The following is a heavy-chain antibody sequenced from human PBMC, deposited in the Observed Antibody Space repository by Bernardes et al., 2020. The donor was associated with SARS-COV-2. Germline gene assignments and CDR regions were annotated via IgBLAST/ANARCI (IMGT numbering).Heavy chain of an antibody. D-gene: IGHD3-16*01. J-gene: IGHJ6*02. V-gene: IGHV3-23*01. CDR2: ISGSGGST. CDR1: GFTFNMYA. CDR3: AKCVGGYYAVDV. Sequence: GGSLRLSCAASGFTFNMYAMTWFRQAPGKGLEWVSGISGSGGSTYYADSVKGRFTISRDNSKNTLFLQMNSLSAEDTAVYYCAKCVGGYYAVDVWGQGTTVTVSS.